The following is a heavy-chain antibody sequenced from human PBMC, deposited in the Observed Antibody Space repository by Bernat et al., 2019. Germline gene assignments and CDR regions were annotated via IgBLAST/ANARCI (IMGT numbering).Heavy chain of an antibody. J-gene: IGHJ6*01. CDR2: IWYDGTNE. D-gene: IGHD6-19*01. Sequence: QVQLVESGGGVVQPGRSLRLSCAASGFTFSSYAMHWVRQAPGKGLEWVAVIWYDGTNELYADSVRGRFTISRDNSKNTLYLQMNSLRAEDTAVYYCARVPNSAWYGCRGMDVWGQGTTVTVSS. CDR3: ARVPNSAWYGCRGMDV. V-gene: IGHV3-33*01. CDR1: GFTFSSYA.